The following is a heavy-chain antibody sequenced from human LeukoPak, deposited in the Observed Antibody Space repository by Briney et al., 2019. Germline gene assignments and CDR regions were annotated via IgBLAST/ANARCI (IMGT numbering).Heavy chain of an antibody. J-gene: IGHJ2*01. CDR3: ARLETLHSSSWHWYFDL. CDR2: IYYSGST. CDR1: GGSISSSSYY. D-gene: IGHD6-13*01. V-gene: IGHV4-39*01. Sequence: SETLSLTCTVSGGSISSSSYYWGWIRQPPGKGLEWIGSIYYSGSTYYNPSLKSRVTISVDTYKNQFSLKLSSVTAADTAVYYCARLETLHSSSWHWYFDLWGRGTLVTVSS.